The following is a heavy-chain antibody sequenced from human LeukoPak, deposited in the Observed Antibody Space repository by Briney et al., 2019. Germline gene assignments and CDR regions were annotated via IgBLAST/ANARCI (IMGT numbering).Heavy chain of an antibody. CDR2: IYYSGST. V-gene: IGHV4-59*01. J-gene: IGHJ6*03. D-gene: IGHD6-6*01. CDR1: GGSISSYY. Sequence: KPSETLSLTCTVSGGSISSYYWSWIRQPPGKGLEWIGYIYYSGSTNHNPSLKSRVTISVDTSKNQFSLKLSSVTAADTAVYYCARVFRAARSLWYYYYMDVWGKRTTVTVSS. CDR3: ARVFRAARSLWYYYYMDV.